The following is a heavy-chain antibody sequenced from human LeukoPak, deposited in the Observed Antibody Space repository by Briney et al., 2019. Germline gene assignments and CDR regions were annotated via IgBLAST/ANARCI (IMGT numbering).Heavy chain of an antibody. J-gene: IGHJ3*02. CDR1: GYSIGSGYY. Sequence: SETLSLTCTVSGYSIGSGYYWGWIRQPPGKGLEWIVNIYHSGSTYYNPSLKSRVTISVDTSKNQFSLKVNSVTAADTAVYYCARVGATYAFDIWGQGTMVTVSS. CDR2: IYHSGST. V-gene: IGHV4-38-2*02. D-gene: IGHD1-26*01. CDR3: ARVGATYAFDI.